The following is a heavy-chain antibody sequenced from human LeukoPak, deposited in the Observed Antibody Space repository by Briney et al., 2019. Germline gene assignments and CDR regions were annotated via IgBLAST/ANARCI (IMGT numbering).Heavy chain of an antibody. D-gene: IGHD3-22*01. V-gene: IGHV3-53*04. Sequence: GGSLRLSCAASGFTFSSYAMSWVRQAPGKGLEWVSVIYSGGSTYYADSVKGRFTISRHNSKNTLYLQMNSLRAEDTAVYYCASSSPYLTIVVAPPDYWGQGTLVTVSS. CDR3: ASSSPYLTIVVAPPDY. J-gene: IGHJ4*02. CDR2: IYSGGST. CDR1: GFTFSSYA.